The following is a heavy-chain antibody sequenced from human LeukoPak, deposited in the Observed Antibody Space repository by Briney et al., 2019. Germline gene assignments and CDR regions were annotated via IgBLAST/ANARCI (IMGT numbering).Heavy chain of an antibody. CDR1: GFTFSSYS. V-gene: IGHV3-48*01. CDR2: ISSSSSTI. D-gene: IGHD1-1*01. CDR3: ARSRYNWNDWFDP. Sequence: PGGSLRLSXAASGFTFSSYSMNWVRQAPGKGLEWVSYISSSSSTIYYADSVKGRFTISRDNAKNSLYLQMNSLRAEDTAVYYCARSRYNWNDWFDPWGQGTLVTVSS. J-gene: IGHJ5*02.